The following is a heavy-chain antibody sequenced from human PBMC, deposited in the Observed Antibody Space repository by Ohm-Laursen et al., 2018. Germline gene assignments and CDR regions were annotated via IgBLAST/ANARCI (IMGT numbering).Heavy chain of an antibody. CDR2: INPNSGGT. D-gene: IGHD1-26*01. V-gene: IGHV1-2*02. J-gene: IGHJ5*02. Sequence: ASVKVSCKASGYTFTGYYMHWVRQAPGQGLEWMGWINPNSGGTNYAQKFQGRVTMTRDTSISTAYMELSRLRSEDTAVYYCARSGIVGATGWFDPWGQGTLVTVSS. CDR1: GYTFTGYY. CDR3: ARSGIVGATGWFDP.